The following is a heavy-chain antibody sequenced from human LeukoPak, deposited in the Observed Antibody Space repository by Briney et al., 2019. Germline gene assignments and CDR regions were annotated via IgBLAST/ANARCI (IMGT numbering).Heavy chain of an antibody. J-gene: IGHJ4*02. D-gene: IGHD3-10*01. Sequence: SETLSLTCTVSGYSISSGYYWGWIRQHPGKGLEWIGYIYYSGSTYYNPSLKSRVTISVDTSKNQFSLKLSSVTAADTAVYYCARDIKGMVRGVWGQGTLVTVSS. CDR3: ARDIKGMVRGV. CDR2: IYYSGST. V-gene: IGHV4-31*03. CDR1: GYSISSGYY.